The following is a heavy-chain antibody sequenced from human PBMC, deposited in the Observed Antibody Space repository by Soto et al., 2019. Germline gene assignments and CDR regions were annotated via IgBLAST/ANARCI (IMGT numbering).Heavy chain of an antibody. CDR1: GFTVSSNY. V-gene: IGHV3-66*01. CDR3: ARAGYSYDMRY. Sequence: HPGGSLRLSCAASGFTVSSNYMSWVRQAPGKGLEWVSVIYSGGSTYYADSVKGRFTIPRDNSKNTLYLQMNSLRAEDTAVYYCARAGYSYDMRYWGQGTLVTVSS. D-gene: IGHD5-18*01. J-gene: IGHJ4*02. CDR2: IYSGGST.